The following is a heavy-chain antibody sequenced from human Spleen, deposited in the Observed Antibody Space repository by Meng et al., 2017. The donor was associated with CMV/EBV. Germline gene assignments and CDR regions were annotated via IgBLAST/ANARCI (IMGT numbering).Heavy chain of an antibody. CDR3: ASLRPVVVPGAPNYKWFDP. J-gene: IGHJ5*02. D-gene: IGHD2-2*01. Sequence: GESLKISCAASGFNFRSFALHWVRQAPGRGLEWVAFIRTDGTIQSYIDSVRGRFSISRDNSKNTLYLQMNSLRVEDTAVYYCASLRPVVVPGAPNYKWFDPWGQGTLVTVSS. CDR2: IRTDGTIQ. CDR1: GFNFRSFA. V-gene: IGHV3-30*02.